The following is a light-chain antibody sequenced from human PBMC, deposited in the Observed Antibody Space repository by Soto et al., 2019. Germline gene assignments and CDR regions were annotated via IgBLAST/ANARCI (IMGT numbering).Light chain of an antibody. Sequence: DIQMTQFPSTLSASIGDRVTITCRASQTVSSWLAWYQQKPGKAPKLLIYKASNLESGVPSRFSGSGSGTEFTLTISSLQPDDFATYYCQQYNPYSPYTFGQGTRQEIK. CDR2: KAS. J-gene: IGKJ2*01. CDR1: QTVSSW. CDR3: QQYNPYSPYT. V-gene: IGKV1-5*03.